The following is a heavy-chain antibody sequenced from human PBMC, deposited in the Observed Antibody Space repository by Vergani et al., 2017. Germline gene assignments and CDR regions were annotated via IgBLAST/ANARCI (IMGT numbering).Heavy chain of an antibody. Sequence: QVRLEESGPGLVKPSETLSLTCSVPVYSTGRAFYWAWFRQSPGEGLQWLTSIHNRGKTYHNPSLKSRVSVSLDTSKNRFSLNLTSVTATDAAVYYCARSQGNYWYFDLWGPGSLVTVSS. D-gene: IGHD4-23*01. V-gene: IGHV4-38-2*01. CDR2: IHNRGKT. CDR3: ARSQGNYWYFDL. J-gene: IGHJ2*01. CDR1: VYSTGRAFY.